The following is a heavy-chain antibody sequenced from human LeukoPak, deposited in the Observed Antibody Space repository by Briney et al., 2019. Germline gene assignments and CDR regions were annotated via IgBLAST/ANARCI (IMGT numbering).Heavy chain of an antibody. D-gene: IGHD6-13*01. CDR2: YDGSNK. J-gene: IGHJ4*02. Sequence: YDGSNKYYADSVKGRFTISRDNSKNTLYLQMNSLRAEDTAVYYCARALPGIAAAGTFDYWGQGTLVTVSS. V-gene: IGHV3-33*01. CDR3: ARALPGIAAAGTFDY.